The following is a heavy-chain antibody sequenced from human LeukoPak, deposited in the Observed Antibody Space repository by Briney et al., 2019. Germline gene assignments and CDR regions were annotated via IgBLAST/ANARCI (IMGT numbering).Heavy chain of an antibody. CDR1: GGTFSSYA. D-gene: IGHD6-19*01. J-gene: IGHJ4*02. CDR3: ARPESVIAVAGTAFDY. V-gene: IGHV1-69*04. CDR2: IIPILGIA. Sequence: GASVKVSCKASGGTFSSYAISWVRQAPGQGLEWMGRIIPILGIANYAQKFQGRVTITADKSTSTAYMELSSLRSEDTAVYYCARPESVIAVAGTAFDYWGQGTLVTVSS.